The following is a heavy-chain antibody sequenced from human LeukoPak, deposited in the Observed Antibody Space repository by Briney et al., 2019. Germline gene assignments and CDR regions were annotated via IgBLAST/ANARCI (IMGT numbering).Heavy chain of an antibody. D-gene: IGHD3-16*01. CDR3: ARRGGLSSGRGFDH. CDR1: GFDFNYYD. V-gene: IGHV3-21*01. CDR2: ISSSSSYI. J-gene: IGHJ4*02. Sequence: PGGSLRLSCVASGFDFNYYDMNWVRQAPGKGLEWASSISSSSSYIYFADATKGRFTISRDNANSSVFLQMNSLRPEDMAVYYCARRGGLSSGRGFDHWGQGTLVTVSS.